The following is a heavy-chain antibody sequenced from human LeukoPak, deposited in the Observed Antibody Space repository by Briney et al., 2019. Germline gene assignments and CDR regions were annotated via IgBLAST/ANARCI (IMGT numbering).Heavy chain of an antibody. Sequence: GRSLRLSCAAFGFTFSSYGMHWVRQAPGKGLEWVAVISYDGSNKYYADSVKGRFTISRDNSKNTLYLQMNSLRAEDTAVYYCAKFLVAAESEFDYWGQGTLVTVSS. CDR2: ISYDGSNK. CDR3: AKFLVAAESEFDY. CDR1: GFTFSSYG. V-gene: IGHV3-30*18. D-gene: IGHD2-15*01. J-gene: IGHJ4*02.